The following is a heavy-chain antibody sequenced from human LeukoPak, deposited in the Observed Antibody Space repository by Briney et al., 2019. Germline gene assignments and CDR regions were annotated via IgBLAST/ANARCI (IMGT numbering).Heavy chain of an antibody. Sequence: SETLSLTCTVSGESISGFYWTWIRQPPGKGLEWIGYIYYSGSTNYNPSLKSRVTISVDTSKNQFSLKLSSVTAADTAVYYCAGSVYYDSSGGVVYWGQGTLVTVSS. V-gene: IGHV4-59*01. J-gene: IGHJ4*02. D-gene: IGHD3-22*01. CDR3: AGSVYYDSSGGVVY. CDR2: IYYSGST. CDR1: GESISGFY.